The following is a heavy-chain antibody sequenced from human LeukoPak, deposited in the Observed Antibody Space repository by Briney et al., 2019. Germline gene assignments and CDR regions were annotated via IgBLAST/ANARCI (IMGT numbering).Heavy chain of an antibody. CDR2: IYYSGST. J-gene: IGHJ4*02. V-gene: IGHV4-59*01. CDR3: ARAIYSSGWPAFDY. CDR1: GGSISSYY. D-gene: IGHD6-19*01. Sequence: SETLSLTCTVSGGSISSYYWSWIRQLPGKGLEWIGYIYYSGSTNYNPSLKSRVTISVDTSKNQFSLKLSSVTAADTAVYYCARAIYSSGWPAFDYWGQGTLVTVSS.